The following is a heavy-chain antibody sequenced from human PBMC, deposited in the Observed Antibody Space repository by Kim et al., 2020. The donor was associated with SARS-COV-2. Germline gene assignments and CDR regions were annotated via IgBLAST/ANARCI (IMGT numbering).Heavy chain of an antibody. V-gene: IGHV3-21*01. D-gene: IGHD2-15*01. CDR3: ARDPDGRTDCSGGSCY. CDR1: GFTFSRYS. CDR2: ISSSSSYI. J-gene: IGHJ4*02. Sequence: GGSLRVSCAASGFTFSRYSMNWVRQAPGKGLEWVSSISSSSSYIYYADSVKGRFTISRDNAKNSLYLQMNSLRAEDTAVYYCARDPDGRTDCSGGSCYWGQGTLVTVSS.